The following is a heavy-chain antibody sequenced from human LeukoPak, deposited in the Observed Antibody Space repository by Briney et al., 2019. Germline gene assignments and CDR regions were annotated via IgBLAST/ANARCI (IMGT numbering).Heavy chain of an antibody. CDR3: AHDSSGYYGHGGYMDV. CDR2: IYFSGST. J-gene: IGHJ6*03. CDR1: GGSVSSYY. D-gene: IGHD3-22*01. V-gene: IGHV4-59*02. Sequence: PSETLSLTCTVSGGSVSSYYWSWIRQPPGKGLEWIGCIYFSGSTNYNPSLKSRVAISVDTSNNQFSLKLSSVTTADTAVYYCAHDSSGYYGHGGYMDVWGKGTTVTVSS.